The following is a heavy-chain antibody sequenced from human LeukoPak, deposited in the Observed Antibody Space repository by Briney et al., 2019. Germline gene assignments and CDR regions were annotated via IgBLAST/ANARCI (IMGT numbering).Heavy chain of an antibody. V-gene: IGHV4-61*02. CDR3: ARAFPISDNNWFDS. D-gene: IGHD2-21*01. CDR2: IYTSGST. J-gene: IGHJ5*01. Sequence: SETLSLTCTVSGGSISSGNYYWTWIRQPAGKGLEWIGRIYTSGSTNYNPSLKSRVTISVDTSKNQFSLQLSSVTAADTAVYYCARAFPISDNNWFDSWGQGTLVTVSS. CDR1: GGSISSGNYY.